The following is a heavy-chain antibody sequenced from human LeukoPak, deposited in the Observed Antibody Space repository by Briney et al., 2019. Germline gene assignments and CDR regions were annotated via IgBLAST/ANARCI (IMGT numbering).Heavy chain of an antibody. CDR3: AKDAIPRNSIRDYFDY. CDR2: IGGPGSDT. CDR1: RFTFSDYA. J-gene: IGHJ4*02. D-gene: IGHD1-7*01. V-gene: IGHV3-23*01. Sequence: GGSLRLSCAASRFTFSDYAMSWVRQAPGKGPEWVSSIGGPGSDTYYADSVKGRFTVSRDNSRNTLYLQMSSLRADDTAVYYCAKDAIPRNSIRDYFDYWGQGALVTVSS.